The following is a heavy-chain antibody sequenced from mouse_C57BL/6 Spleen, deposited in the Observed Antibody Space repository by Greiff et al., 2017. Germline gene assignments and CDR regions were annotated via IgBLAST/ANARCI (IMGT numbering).Heavy chain of an antibody. D-gene: IGHD2-5*01. CDR2: INPNNGGT. CDR3: AREGYSTLYAMDY. V-gene: IGHV1-22*01. J-gene: IGHJ4*01. Sequence: EVQLQQSGPELVKPGASVKMSCKASGYTFTDYNMHWVKQSHGQSLEWIGYINPNNGGTSYNQKFQGKATLTVNNSSSTAYMELRSLTSEDSAVYYCAREGYSTLYAMDYWGQGTSVTVSS. CDR1: GYTFTDYN.